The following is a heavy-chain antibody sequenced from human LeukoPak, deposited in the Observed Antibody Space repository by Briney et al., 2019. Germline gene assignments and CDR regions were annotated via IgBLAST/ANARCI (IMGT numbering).Heavy chain of an antibody. CDR1: GDTFTGYY. D-gene: IGHD2-2*02. V-gene: IGHV1-2*02. J-gene: IGHJ4*02. Sequence: GASVKVACKASGDTFTGYYMHWVRQAPGQGLEWMGWINPNSGGTNYAQKFQGRGTMTRDTSISTAYMELSRLRSDDTAVYYCARPHKRYCSSTSCYMVLGYWGQGTLVTVSS. CDR2: INPNSGGT. CDR3: ARPHKRYCSSTSCYMVLGY.